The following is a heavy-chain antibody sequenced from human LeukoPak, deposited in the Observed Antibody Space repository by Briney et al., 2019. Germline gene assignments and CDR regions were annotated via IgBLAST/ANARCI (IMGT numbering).Heavy chain of an antibody. CDR1: GYTFTSYG. CDR2: ISAYNGNT. Sequence: GASVKVSCKASGYTFTSYGISWVRQAPGQGLEWMGWISAYNGNTNYAQKLQGRVTMTTDTSTSTAYMELRSLRSDDTAVYYCARVSTEPLWFGDPYYMDVWGKGTTVTISS. CDR3: ARVSTEPLWFGDPYYMDV. J-gene: IGHJ6*03. V-gene: IGHV1-18*01. D-gene: IGHD3-10*01.